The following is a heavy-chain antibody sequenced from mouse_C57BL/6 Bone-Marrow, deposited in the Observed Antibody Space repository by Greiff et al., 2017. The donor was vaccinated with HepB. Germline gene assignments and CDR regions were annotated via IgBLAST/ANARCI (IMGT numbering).Heavy chain of an antibody. V-gene: IGHV5-4*03. CDR2: ISDGGSYT. J-gene: IGHJ3*01. D-gene: IGHD2-2*01. CDR1: GFTFSSYA. Sequence: EVKLVESGGGLVKPGGSLKLSCAASGFTFSSYAMSWVRQTPEKRLEWVATISDGGSYTYYPDNVKGRFTISRDNAKNNLYLQMSHLKSEETAMYYCASPSTMVTTGFAYWGQGTLVTVSA. CDR3: ASPSTMVTTGFAY.